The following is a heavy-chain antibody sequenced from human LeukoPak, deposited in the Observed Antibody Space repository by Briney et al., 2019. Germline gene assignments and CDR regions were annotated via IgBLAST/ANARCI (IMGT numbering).Heavy chain of an antibody. D-gene: IGHD1-26*01. CDR1: GYTFTSYG. Sequence: ASVKVSCKSSGYTFTSYGISWVRQAPGQGLEWMGGISAYNGNTNYAQKLQGRVTMTTDTSTSTAYMELRSLRSDDTAVYYCAAPSGSYNYYYGMDVWGQGTTVTVSS. CDR3: AAPSGSYNYYYGMDV. J-gene: IGHJ6*02. CDR2: ISAYNGNT. V-gene: IGHV1-18*01.